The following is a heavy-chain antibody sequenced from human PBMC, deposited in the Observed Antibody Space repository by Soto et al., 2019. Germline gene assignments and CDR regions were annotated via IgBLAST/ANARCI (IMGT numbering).Heavy chain of an antibody. J-gene: IGHJ6*02. V-gene: IGHV4-34*01. CDR2: INHSGST. CDR3: ARGLRRRYDFWSDQYGMDV. Sequence: SETLSLTSAVYGGSLSGYYWSCIRQPPGKGLEWIGEINHSGSTNYNPSLKSRVTISVDTSKNQFSLKLSSVTAADTAVYYCARGLRRRYDFWSDQYGMDVWGQGTTVTVSS. D-gene: IGHD3-3*01. CDR1: GGSLSGYY.